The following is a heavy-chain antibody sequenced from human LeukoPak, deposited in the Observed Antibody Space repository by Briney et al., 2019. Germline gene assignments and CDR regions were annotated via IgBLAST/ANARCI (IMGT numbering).Heavy chain of an antibody. CDR2: INHNGNVN. Sequence: GGSLRLSCAASGFTVDSSYLSWVRQAPGKGLEWVASINHNGNVNYYVDSVKGRFTISRDNAKNSLYLQMSNLRAEDTAVYFCARGGGLDVWGQGATVTVSS. CDR3: ARGGGLDV. V-gene: IGHV3-7*03. D-gene: IGHD3-16*01. J-gene: IGHJ6*02. CDR1: GFTVDSSY.